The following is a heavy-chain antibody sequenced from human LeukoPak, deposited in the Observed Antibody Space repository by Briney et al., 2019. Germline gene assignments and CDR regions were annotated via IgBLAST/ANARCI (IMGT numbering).Heavy chain of an antibody. CDR3: SYGETPFDY. D-gene: IGHD4-17*01. V-gene: IGHV1-2*06. CDR2: INPNNGAT. CDR1: GYTFTGYY. J-gene: IGHJ4*02. Sequence: ASVKVSCKASGYTFTGYYMHWVRQAPGQGLEWMGRINPNNGATNYAQKLQGRVTITGNTSISTAYMELSSLRSEDTAVYYCSYGETPFDYWGQGTLVTVSS.